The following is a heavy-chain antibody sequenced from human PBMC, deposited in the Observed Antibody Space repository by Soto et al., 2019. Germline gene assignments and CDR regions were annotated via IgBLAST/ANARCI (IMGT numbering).Heavy chain of an antibody. CDR3: VSQRTTVPTQAYFDY. D-gene: IGHD4-17*01. CDR2: VYYRGRS. Sequence: SETLSLTCTVSGGSVTNSSYYWGWIRQSPGKGLEWIGSVYYRGRSYSKSSVKSRVTISVDTSKNRFSLSLNSVTASDTAVYFCVSQRTTVPTQAYFDYWGPGTLVTVSS. CDR1: GGSVTNSSYY. V-gene: IGHV4-39*01. J-gene: IGHJ4*02.